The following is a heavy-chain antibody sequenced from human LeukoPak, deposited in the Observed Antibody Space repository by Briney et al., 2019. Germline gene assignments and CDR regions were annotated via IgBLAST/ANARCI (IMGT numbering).Heavy chain of an antibody. Sequence: ASVKVSCKASGYTFTSYDINWVRQATGQGLEWMGWINPNSGDTNYAQKFQGRVTLTRDTSISTVYMELSRLRSDDTAVYYRARDGAFDYWGQGTLVTVSS. CDR3: ARDGAFDY. D-gene: IGHD1-26*01. J-gene: IGHJ4*02. CDR1: GYTFTSYD. V-gene: IGHV1-2*02. CDR2: INPNSGDT.